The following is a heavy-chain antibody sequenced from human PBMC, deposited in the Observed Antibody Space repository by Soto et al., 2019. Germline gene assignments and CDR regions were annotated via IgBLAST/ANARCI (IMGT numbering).Heavy chain of an antibody. V-gene: IGHV4-34*01. Sequence: SETLSLTCAVYGGSFSGYYRSWIRQPPGKGLEWIGEINHSGSTNYNPSLKSRVTISVDTSKNQFSLKLSSVTAADTAVYYCAREQDFIVEEPIAMENNWLAPWGQGSLVTVSS. CDR3: AREQDFIVEEPIAMENNWLAP. CDR1: GGSFSGYY. CDR2: INHSGST. J-gene: IGHJ5*02. D-gene: IGHD2-2*01.